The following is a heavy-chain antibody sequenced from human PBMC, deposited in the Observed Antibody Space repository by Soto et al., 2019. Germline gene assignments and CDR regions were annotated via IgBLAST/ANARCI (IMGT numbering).Heavy chain of an antibody. CDR1: GGSISSSSYY. D-gene: IGHD1-26*01. Sequence: SETLSLTCTVSGGSISSSSYYWGWIRQPPGKGLEWIGSIYYSGSTYYNPSLKSRVTISVDTSKTQFSLKLSSVTAADTAVYYCARHADSGSYAFDIWGQGTMVTVSS. CDR3: ARHADSGSYAFDI. CDR2: IYYSGST. V-gene: IGHV4-39*01. J-gene: IGHJ3*02.